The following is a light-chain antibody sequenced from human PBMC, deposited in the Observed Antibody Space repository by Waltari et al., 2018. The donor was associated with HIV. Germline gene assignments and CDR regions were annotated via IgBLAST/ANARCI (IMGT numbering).Light chain of an antibody. CDR2: GAS. CDR3: QHSRT. CDR1: QTIVTN. Sequence: DIQMTQSPSSVSASVGDRGTITCRTSQTIVTNLHWYQHKPGKAPKLLIYGASSLQSGVPWRFSGGGSGTDFSLTITGLQPEDFTTYYCQHSRTFGQGTKVE. J-gene: IGKJ1*01. V-gene: IGKV1-39*01.